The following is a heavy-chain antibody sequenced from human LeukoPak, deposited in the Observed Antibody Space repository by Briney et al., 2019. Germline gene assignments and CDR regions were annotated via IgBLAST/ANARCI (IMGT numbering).Heavy chain of an antibody. CDR1: GYTFTSYG. CDR2: ISAYNGNT. CDR3: ASHSGGGANFDY. D-gene: IGHD1-26*01. Sequence: APVKVSCKASGYTFTSYGISWVRQAPGQGLEWMGWISAYNGNTNYAQKPQGRVTMTTDTSTSTAYMELRSLRSDDTAVYYCASHSGGGANFDYWGQGTLVTVSS. V-gene: IGHV1-18*01. J-gene: IGHJ4*02.